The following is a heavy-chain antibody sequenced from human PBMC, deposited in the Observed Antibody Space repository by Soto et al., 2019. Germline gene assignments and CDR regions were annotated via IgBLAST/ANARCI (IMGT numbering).Heavy chain of an antibody. D-gene: IGHD4-17*01. CDR1: GYTFTNYD. CDR3: ARSDYGDLDY. Sequence: QVQLVQSGSEVKKPGASVKVSCKASGYTFTNYDLHWVRQASGQGLEWMGWVNPKTGNTAYAQKFQGRVTMSRDTSVTAAYMELSSLTSEDTAVHFCARSDYGDLDYWGQGTRVTVSS. J-gene: IGHJ4*02. V-gene: IGHV1-8*01. CDR2: VNPKTGNT.